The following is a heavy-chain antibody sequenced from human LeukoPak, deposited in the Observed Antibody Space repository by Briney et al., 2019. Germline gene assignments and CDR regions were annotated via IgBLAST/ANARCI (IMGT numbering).Heavy chain of an antibody. CDR3: ASKSRLAGTFDY. J-gene: IGHJ4*02. CDR2: IYYSGST. V-gene: IGHV4-59*08. CDR1: GGSISSYY. Sequence: SETLSLTCAVSGGSISSYYWSWIRQPPGKGLEWIGYIYYSGSTNYNPSLKSRVTISVDTSKNQFSLKLSSVTAADTAVYYCASKSRLAGTFDYWGQGTLVTVSS. D-gene: IGHD6-19*01.